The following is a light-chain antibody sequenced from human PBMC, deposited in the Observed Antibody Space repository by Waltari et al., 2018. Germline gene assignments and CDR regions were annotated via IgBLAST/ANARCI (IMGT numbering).Light chain of an antibody. V-gene: IGKV3-20*01. CDR1: QSINKY. J-gene: IGKJ1*01. CDR3: QHYESLPVT. CDR2: HAS. Sequence: SCRDSQSINKYLAWYQQNPGQAPRLLIYHASSRAAGIPDRFSGSGYGTDFSLTISRLEPEDFAVYYCQHYESLPVTFGQGTKVEIK.